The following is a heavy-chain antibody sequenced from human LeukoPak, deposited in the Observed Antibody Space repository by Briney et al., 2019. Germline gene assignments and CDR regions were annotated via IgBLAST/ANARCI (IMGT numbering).Heavy chain of an antibody. J-gene: IGHJ4*02. CDR2: ISSSSSYI. D-gene: IGHD5-18*01. Sequence: GGSLRLSCAASGFTFSSYSMNWVRQAPGKGLEWVSSISSSSSYIYYADSVKGRFTISRDNAKNSLYLQMSSLRAEDTAVYYCAKVLITSTSYGFDYWGQGTLVTVSS. V-gene: IGHV3-21*04. CDR3: AKVLITSTSYGFDY. CDR1: GFTFSSYS.